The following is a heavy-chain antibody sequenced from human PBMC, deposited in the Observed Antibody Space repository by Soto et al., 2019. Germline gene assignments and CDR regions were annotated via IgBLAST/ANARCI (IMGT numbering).Heavy chain of an antibody. D-gene: IGHD3-16*01. CDR3: EKDRLAGGFDY. CDR2: VSATAGAT. CDR1: GFTFSNYA. Sequence: PGGSLRLSCAASGFTFSNYAMSWVRQAPGKGLEWVSLVSATAGATYYTDSVKGRFTISRDNSRNTVYLQMNSLRADDTEVYYGEKDRLAGGFDYWGQGTLVPVSS. V-gene: IGHV3-23*01. J-gene: IGHJ4*02.